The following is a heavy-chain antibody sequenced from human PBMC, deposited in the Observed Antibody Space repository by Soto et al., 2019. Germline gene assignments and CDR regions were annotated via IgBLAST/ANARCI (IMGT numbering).Heavy chain of an antibody. J-gene: IGHJ4*02. D-gene: IGHD3-22*01. V-gene: IGHV2-5*02. CDR3: PHKPYFYDSSAYYYELSFDH. CDR2: IYWDDDK. Sequence: QITLKESGPTLVKPTQTLTLTCTFSGFSLSTSGVGVGWIRQPPGKALEWLALIYWDDDKRYSPSLKSRLTITKDTSKNQVVLTMTYMDPVDTATYYCPHKPYFYDSSAYYYELSFDHWGQVTLITVSS. CDR1: GFSLSTSGVG.